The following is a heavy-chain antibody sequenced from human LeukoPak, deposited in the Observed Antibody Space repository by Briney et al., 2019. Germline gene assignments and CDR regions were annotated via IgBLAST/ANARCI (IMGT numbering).Heavy chain of an antibody. CDR3: ARLTDSGVDY. J-gene: IGHJ4*02. V-gene: IGHV4-59*08. D-gene: IGHD6-19*01. CDR1: GGSISSYY. CDR2: IYYSGST. Sequence: SETLSLTCTVPGGSISSYYWSWIRQPPGKGLEWIGYIYYSGSTNYNPSLKSRVTISVDTSKNQFSLKLSSVTAADTAVYYCARLTDSGVDYWGQGTLVTVSS.